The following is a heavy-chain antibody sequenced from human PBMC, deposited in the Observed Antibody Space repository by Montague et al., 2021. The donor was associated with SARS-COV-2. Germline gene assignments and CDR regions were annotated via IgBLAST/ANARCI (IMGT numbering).Heavy chain of an antibody. V-gene: IGHV4-59*01. CDR2: IYYSGST. J-gene: IGHJ4*02. CDR1: GGSFSGYY. Sequence: SETLSLTCAVYGGSFSGYYWSWIRQPPGKGLEWIGYIYYSGSTNYNPSLKSRVTISVDASKNQFSLKLSSVTAADTAVYYCARAPVAHITIFGVVTSFDYWGQGTLVTVSS. D-gene: IGHD3-3*01. CDR3: ARAPVAHITIFGVVTSFDY.